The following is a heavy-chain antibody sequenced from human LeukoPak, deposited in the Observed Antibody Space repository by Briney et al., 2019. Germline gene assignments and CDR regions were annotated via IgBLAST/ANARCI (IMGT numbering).Heavy chain of an antibody. J-gene: IGHJ4*02. CDR3: ATGDYYYDSSGYYYFSY. V-gene: IGHV1-18*01. D-gene: IGHD3-22*01. CDR1: GYTFTSYG. Sequence: ASVKVSCKASGYTFTSYGIGWVRQAPGQGLEWMGWISAYNGNTNYAQKLQGRVTMTTDTSTSTAYMELRSLRSDDTAVYYCATGDYYYDSSGYYYFSYWGQGTLVTVSS. CDR2: ISAYNGNT.